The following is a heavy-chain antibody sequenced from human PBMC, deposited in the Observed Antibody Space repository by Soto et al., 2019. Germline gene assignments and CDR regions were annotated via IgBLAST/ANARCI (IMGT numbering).Heavy chain of an antibody. CDR2: IIPILGIA. V-gene: IGHV1-69*08. J-gene: IGHJ4*02. CDR1: GGTFSSYT. D-gene: IGHD5-18*01. CDR3: ARDLGYSYGYRDAY. Sequence: QVQLVQSGAEVKKPGSSVKVSCKASGGTFSSYTISWVRQAPGQGLEWMGRIIPILGIANYAQKFQGRVTITADKSTSTAYMELSSLRSEDTAVYYCARDLGYSYGYRDAYWGQGTLVTVSS.